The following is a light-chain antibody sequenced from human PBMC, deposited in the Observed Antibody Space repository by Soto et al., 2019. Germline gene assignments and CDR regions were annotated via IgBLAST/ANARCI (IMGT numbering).Light chain of an antibody. Sequence: QSVLAQPASVSGSPGQSITISCTGTSSVVGGYDYVSWYQLHPGKAPKLMVFEVSNRPSGVSYRFSGSKSGNTASPTISGLQAEDEADYFCSSYSISTAYLFGTGTKGTVL. J-gene: IGLJ1*01. V-gene: IGLV2-14*01. CDR2: EVS. CDR1: SSVVGGYDY. CDR3: SSYSISTAYL.